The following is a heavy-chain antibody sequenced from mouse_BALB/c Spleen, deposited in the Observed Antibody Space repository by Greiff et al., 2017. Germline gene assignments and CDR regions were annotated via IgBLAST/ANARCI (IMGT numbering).Heavy chain of an antibody. Sequence: QVQLKESGAELVKPGASVKLSCKTSGYTFTSYWIQWVKQRPGQGLGWIGEIFPGTGTTYYNEKFKGKATLTIDTSSSTAYMQLSSLTSEDSAVYFCARKGVKKGWYFDVWGAGTTVTVSS. D-gene: IGHD1-3*01. J-gene: IGHJ1*01. V-gene: IGHV1S132*01. CDR3: ARKGVKKGWYFDV. CDR2: IFPGTGTT. CDR1: GYTFTSYW.